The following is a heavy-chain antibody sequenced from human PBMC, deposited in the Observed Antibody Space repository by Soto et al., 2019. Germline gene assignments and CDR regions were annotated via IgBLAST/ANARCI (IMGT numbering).Heavy chain of an antibody. Sequence: QVHLVQSGAEVKKPGSSVKVSCTASGGIFSTYAISWLRQAPGQGLEWMGGIIPLFGTPNYAQRFQGRVTITADESTSTAYMGLSRLRSEDTAVYYCARHRDDYGSGNYYNRIDFWGQGTLVTVSS. CDR3: ARHRDDYGSGNYYNRIDF. V-gene: IGHV1-69*01. CDR1: GGIFSTYA. CDR2: IIPLFGTP. J-gene: IGHJ4*02. D-gene: IGHD3-10*01.